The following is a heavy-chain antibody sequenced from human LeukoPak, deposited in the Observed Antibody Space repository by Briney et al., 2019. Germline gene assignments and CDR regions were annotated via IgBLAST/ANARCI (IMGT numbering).Heavy chain of an antibody. Sequence: PSETLSLTCTVSGGSISSSSYYWGWIRQPPGKGLEWIGSIYYGGSTYYNPSLTSRVTISVDTSENQFSLKLSSVTAADTAVYYCARVGSYDGSAGIDYWGQGTLVTVSS. D-gene: IGHD3-22*01. V-gene: IGHV4-39*07. CDR1: GGSISSSSYY. J-gene: IGHJ4*02. CDR2: IYYGGST. CDR3: ARVGSYDGSAGIDY.